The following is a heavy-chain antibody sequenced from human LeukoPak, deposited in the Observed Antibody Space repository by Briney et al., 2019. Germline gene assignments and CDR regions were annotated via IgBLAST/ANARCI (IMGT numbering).Heavy chain of an antibody. CDR1: GFTFDDYA. CDR2: ISWNSGSI. Sequence: PGGSLRLSCAASGFTFDDYAMPWVRQAPGKGLEWVSGISWNSGSIGYADSVKGRFTISRDNAKNSLYLQMNSLRAEDTAVYYCAKGRYSSSWDYFDYWGQGTLVTVSS. CDR3: AKGRYSSSWDYFDY. D-gene: IGHD6-13*01. V-gene: IGHV3-9*01. J-gene: IGHJ4*02.